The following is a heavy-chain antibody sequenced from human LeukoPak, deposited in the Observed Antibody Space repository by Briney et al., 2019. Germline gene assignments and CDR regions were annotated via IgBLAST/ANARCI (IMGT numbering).Heavy chain of an antibody. CDR3: ASVRYWYFDL. Sequence: PSETLSLTCTVSGGSISSIYWSWIRQPPGKGLEWIGYIFYSGSTNYNPSLKSRVTISVDTSKNQFSLRLSSVTAADTAVYYCASVRYWYFDLWGRGTLVTVSS. J-gene: IGHJ2*01. V-gene: IGHV4-59*12. CDR1: GGSISSIY. CDR2: IFYSGST.